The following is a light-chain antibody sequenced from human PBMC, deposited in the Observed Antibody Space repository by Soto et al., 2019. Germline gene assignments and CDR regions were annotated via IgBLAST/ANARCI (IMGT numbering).Light chain of an antibody. CDR2: SAS. V-gene: IGKV3-20*01. CDR1: QTITNNS. CDR3: QQYGRAPFT. J-gene: IGKJ3*01. Sequence: ENVLTQSPGTLSLSPGEGATLSCRARQTITNNSLAWFQQRPGQAPRLLMSSASARATGIADRFSGSGSGTDFTLTISGLEPEDFAVYYCQQYGRAPFTFGPGTKVEIK.